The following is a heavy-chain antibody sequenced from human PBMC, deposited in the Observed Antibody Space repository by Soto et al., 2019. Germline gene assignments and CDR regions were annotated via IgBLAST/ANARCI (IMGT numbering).Heavy chain of an antibody. V-gene: IGHV3-30*18. CDR3: VKGFILTAYGMDV. CDR2: ISYDGSNK. J-gene: IGHJ6*02. Sequence: GESLKISCAASGFSFSTYGMHWVRQAPGKGLEWVAFISYDGSNKYYADSVKGRFTISRDNSENTLYLQMSSLRAEDTAVYYCVKGFILTAYGMDVWGQGTTVTVSS. D-gene: IGHD3-9*01. CDR1: GFSFSTYG.